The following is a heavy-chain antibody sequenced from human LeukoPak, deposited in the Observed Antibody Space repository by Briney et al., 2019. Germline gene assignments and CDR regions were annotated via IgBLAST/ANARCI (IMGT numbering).Heavy chain of an antibody. J-gene: IGHJ3*02. D-gene: IGHD3-3*01. V-gene: IGHV4-4*07. Sequence: PSETLSLTCTVSGGSISSYYWSWIRQPAGKGLEWIGRIYTSGSTNYNPSLKSRVTMSVDTSKNQFSLKLSSVTAADTAVYYCARDNKYYDFWSGPRGQRDAFDIWGQGTMVTVSS. CDR1: GGSISSYY. CDR2: IYTSGST. CDR3: ARDNKYYDFWSGPRGQRDAFDI.